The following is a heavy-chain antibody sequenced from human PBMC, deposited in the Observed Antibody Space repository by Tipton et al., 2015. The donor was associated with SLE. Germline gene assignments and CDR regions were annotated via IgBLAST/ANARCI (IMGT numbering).Heavy chain of an antibody. CDR1: GGSISSYY. V-gene: IGHV4-59*01. D-gene: IGHD3-10*01. CDR3: ARQDGGLLWFAGYFDY. J-gene: IGHJ4*02. CDR2: IYYSGST. Sequence: GLVKPSETLSLTCTVSGGSISSYYWSWIRQPPGKGLEWIGYIYYSGSTNYNPSLKSRVTISVDTSKNQFSLKLSSVTAADTAVYYCARQDGGLLWFAGYFDYWGQGTLVTVSS.